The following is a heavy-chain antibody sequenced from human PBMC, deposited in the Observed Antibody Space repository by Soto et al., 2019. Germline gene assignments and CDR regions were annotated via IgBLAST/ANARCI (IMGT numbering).Heavy chain of an antibody. CDR1: DGSISSYY. Sequence: PSETLSLTCTVSDGSISSYYWSWIRQPPGKGLEWIGYIYYSGSTNYNPSLKSRVTISVDTSKNQFSLKLSSVTAADTAVYYCGRGGAYSSGWYGGWFDPWGQGTLVTVSS. CDR2: IYYSGST. V-gene: IGHV4-59*01. J-gene: IGHJ5*02. CDR3: GRGGAYSSGWYGGWFDP. D-gene: IGHD6-19*01.